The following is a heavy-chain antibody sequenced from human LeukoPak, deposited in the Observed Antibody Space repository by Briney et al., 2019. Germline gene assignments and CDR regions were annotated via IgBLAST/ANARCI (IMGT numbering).Heavy chain of an antibody. V-gene: IGHV4-4*09. CDR3: AKHDTVFGAAHFYMDV. J-gene: IGHJ6*03. CDR2: IYTTGNT. Sequence: SETLSLTCAVSGGSINTYYWSWIRQPPGKGLEWLGYIYTTGNTNYNPSLKGRVPIPLETSKNQFSLNLSSVTAADTAVYYCAKHDTVFGAAHFYMDVWGKGTTVTVSS. D-gene: IGHD3-3*01. CDR1: GGSINTYY.